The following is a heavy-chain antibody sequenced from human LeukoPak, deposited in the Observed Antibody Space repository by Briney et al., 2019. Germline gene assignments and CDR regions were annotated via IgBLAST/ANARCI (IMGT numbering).Heavy chain of an antibody. V-gene: IGHV1-18*01. CDR3: ARDTTNYYDGSGYPPGY. Sequence: GASVNVSCKASGYSFTSYGISWVRQAPGQGLEWMGWISAYNGNTNYAQKLQGRVTMTTDTSTSTAYMELRSLRSDDTAVYYCARDTTNYYDGSGYPPGYWGQGTLVTVSS. CDR2: ISAYNGNT. CDR1: GYSFTSYG. J-gene: IGHJ4*02. D-gene: IGHD3-22*01.